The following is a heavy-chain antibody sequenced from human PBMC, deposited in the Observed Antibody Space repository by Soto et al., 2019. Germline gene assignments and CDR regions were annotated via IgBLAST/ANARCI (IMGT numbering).Heavy chain of an antibody. V-gene: IGHV1-18*01. CDR2: MSAYKGKT. Sequence: QVQLVQSGAEVKKPGASVKVSCKASGYTFSNYAISWVRQAPGQGLEWMGWMSAYKGKTVYAQTPQGRVTRTPDPSTSTAYMELRSLRSDDTAVYYCAQDRSPGAYYYGMDVWGQGTTVTVSS. CDR3: AQDRSPGAYYYGMDV. J-gene: IGHJ6*02. CDR1: GYTFSNYA. D-gene: IGHD3-16*02.